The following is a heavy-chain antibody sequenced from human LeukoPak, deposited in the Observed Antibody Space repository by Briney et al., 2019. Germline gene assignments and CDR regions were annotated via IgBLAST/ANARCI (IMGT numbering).Heavy chain of an antibody. V-gene: IGHV3-23*01. J-gene: IGHJ4*02. CDR3: AKVHRRDGYNFDY. D-gene: IGHD5-24*01. CDR2: ISGSGGST. Sequence: GGSLRLSCAASGFTFSSYAMSWVRQAPGKGLEWVSAISGSGGSTYYADSVKGRFTISRDNSKDTLYLQMNSLRAEDTAVYYCAKVHRRDGYNFDYWGQRTLVTVSS. CDR1: GFTFSSYA.